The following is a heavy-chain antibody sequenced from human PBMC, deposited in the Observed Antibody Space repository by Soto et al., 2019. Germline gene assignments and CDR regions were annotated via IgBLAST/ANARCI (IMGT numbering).Heavy chain of an antibody. D-gene: IGHD3-10*01. V-gene: IGHV3-13*04. CDR2: IGTAGDT. J-gene: IGHJ5*02. CDR3: ARGVTMVRGVIIAGFDP. Sequence: EVQLVESGGGLVQPGGSLRLSCAASGFTFSSYDMHWVRQATGKGLEWVSTIGTAGDTYYPGSVKGRFTISRENAKNALYLQMNSLRAGDTAVYYCARGVTMVRGVIIAGFDPWGQGTLVTVSS. CDR1: GFTFSSYD.